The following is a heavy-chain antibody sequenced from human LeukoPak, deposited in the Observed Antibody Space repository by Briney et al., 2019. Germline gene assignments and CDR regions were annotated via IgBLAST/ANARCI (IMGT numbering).Heavy chain of an antibody. CDR1: GYTFTSYG. CDR3: AMGHYGGNSAAFDI. Sequence: ASVKVSCKASGYTFTSYGISWVRQAPGQGLEWMGWISAYNGNTNYAQKLQGRVTMTTDTSTSTAYMELRSLRSDDAAVYYCAMGHYGGNSAAFDIWGQGTLVTVSP. D-gene: IGHD4-23*01. V-gene: IGHV1-18*01. CDR2: ISAYNGNT. J-gene: IGHJ4*02.